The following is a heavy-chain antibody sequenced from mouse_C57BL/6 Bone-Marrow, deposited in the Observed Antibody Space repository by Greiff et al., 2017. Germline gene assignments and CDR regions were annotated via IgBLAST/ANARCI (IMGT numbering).Heavy chain of an antibody. V-gene: IGHV1-15*01. CDR1: GYTFTDYE. J-gene: IGHJ4*01. Sequence: QVQLQQSGAELVRPGASVTLSCKASGYTFTDYEMHWVKQTPVHGLEWIGAIDPETGGTAYNQKFKGKAILTADKSSSTAYMGLRSLTSEDSAVDYCTRGRTGTNYAMDNGGQGTSVTVSS. D-gene: IGHD4-1*01. CDR3: TRGRTGTNYAMDN. CDR2: IDPETGGT.